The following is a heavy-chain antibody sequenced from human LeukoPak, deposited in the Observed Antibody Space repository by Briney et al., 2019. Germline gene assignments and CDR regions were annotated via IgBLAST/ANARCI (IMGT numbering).Heavy chain of an antibody. CDR1: GFTFSDYA. Sequence: GGSLRLPCTASGFTFSDYAMTWVRQAPGKGLEWVSGMSAIGGSFFYADSLKGRFTISRDNSKNTLYLQINSLRGDDTAVDYCAKDRSRSWYPSYQDVWGKGTTVTVSS. CDR3: AKDRSRSWYPSYQDV. D-gene: IGHD6-13*01. CDR2: MSAIGGSF. J-gene: IGHJ6*04. V-gene: IGHV3-23*01.